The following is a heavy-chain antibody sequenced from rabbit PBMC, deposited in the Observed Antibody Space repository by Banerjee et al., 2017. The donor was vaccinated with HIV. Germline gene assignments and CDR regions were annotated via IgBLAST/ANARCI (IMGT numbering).Heavy chain of an antibody. Sequence: QEQLEESGGDLVKPEGSLTLTCTASGFDFSSNAMCWVRQAPGKGLEWIACINTISGDTVYATWAKGRFTISKTSSTTVTLQMTSLTAADTAIYFCARDAYTYTYAFDLWGQGTLVTVS. CDR2: INTISGDT. D-gene: IGHD6-1*01. V-gene: IGHV1S45*01. CDR3: ARDAYTYTYAFDL. J-gene: IGHJ4*01. CDR1: GFDFSSNA.